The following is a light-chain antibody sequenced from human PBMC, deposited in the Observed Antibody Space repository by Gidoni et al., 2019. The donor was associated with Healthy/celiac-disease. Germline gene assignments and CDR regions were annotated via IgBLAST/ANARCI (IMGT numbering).Light chain of an antibody. CDR3: LQYGSSPWT. J-gene: IGKJ1*01. CDR1: QSVSSDY. V-gene: IGKV3-20*01. CDR2: GAS. Sequence: EIVLTQSPGTLPLSPGERATLSCRASQSVSSDYLAWYQQKPGQAPRLLIYGASSRATGIPDKFSGSGSGTDFTLTISRLELEDFAVYYCLQYGSSPWTFGQGTKVEI.